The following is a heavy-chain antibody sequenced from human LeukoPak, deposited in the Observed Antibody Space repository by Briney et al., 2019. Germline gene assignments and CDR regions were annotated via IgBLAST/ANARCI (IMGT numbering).Heavy chain of an antibody. CDR3: ATGGDVDTPLMDV. V-gene: IGHV1-69*04. Sequence: SVKVSCKASGGTFSSYAISWVRQAPGQGLEWMGRIIPILGIANYAQKFQGRVTITADKSTSTAYMGLSSLRSEDTAVYYCATGGDVDTPLMDVWGQGTTVNVSS. J-gene: IGHJ6*02. D-gene: IGHD5-18*01. CDR2: IIPILGIA. CDR1: GGTFSSYA.